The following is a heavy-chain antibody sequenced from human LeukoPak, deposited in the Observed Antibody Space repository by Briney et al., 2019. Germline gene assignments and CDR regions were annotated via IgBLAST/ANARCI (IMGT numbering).Heavy chain of an antibody. CDR3: ARWDRSTAATFDF. CDR2: ISAYNGNT. D-gene: IGHD2-15*01. J-gene: IGHJ4*02. V-gene: IGHV1-18*01. Sequence: ASVKVSCKASGYTFTNSGFNWVRQAPGQGLEWMGWISAYNGNTNYAQKVQGRVTMTTDTSTNTAYMELRSLRSDDTAVYYCARWDRSTAATFDFWGQGTPVTVSS. CDR1: GYTFTNSG.